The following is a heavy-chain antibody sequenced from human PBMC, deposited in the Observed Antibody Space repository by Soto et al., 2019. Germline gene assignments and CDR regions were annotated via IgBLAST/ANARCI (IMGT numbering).Heavy chain of an antibody. CDR1: GFTFSSYA. CDR3: AKASRGYCSGGSCYLVDF. D-gene: IGHD2-15*01. J-gene: IGHJ4*02. Sequence: EVQLLESGGGLVQPGGSLRLSCAASGFTFSSYAMSWVRQAPGMGLEWVSAISGSGGSTYYADSVKGRFTISRDNSKNTLFLQMNSLRAEDTAIYYCAKASRGYCSGGSCYLVDFWDQGTLVTVSS. V-gene: IGHV3-23*01. CDR2: ISGSGGST.